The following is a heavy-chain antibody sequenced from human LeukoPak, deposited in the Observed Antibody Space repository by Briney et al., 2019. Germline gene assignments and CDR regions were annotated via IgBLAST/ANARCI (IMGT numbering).Heavy chain of an antibody. CDR1: GFTFSSYE. V-gene: IGHV3-48*03. CDR2: ISSSGSTI. Sequence: GGSLRLSCAASGFTFSSYEMNWVRQAPGKGLEWVSYISSSGSTIYYADSVKGRFTISRDNAKNSLYLQMNSLRAEDTAVYYCARADYGSTYYFDYWGQGNLVTVSS. CDR3: ARADYGSTYYFDY. D-gene: IGHD3-10*01. J-gene: IGHJ4*02.